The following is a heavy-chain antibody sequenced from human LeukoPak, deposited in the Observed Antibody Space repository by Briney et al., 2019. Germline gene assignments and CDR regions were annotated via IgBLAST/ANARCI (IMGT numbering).Heavy chain of an antibody. J-gene: IGHJ3*02. D-gene: IGHD5-12*01. CDR2: ITSSSSYI. CDR3: ARGATDAFDI. CDR1: GFTFSSYS. V-gene: IGHV3-21*01. Sequence: GGSLRLSYAASGFTFSSYSMNWVRQAPGKGLEWVSSITSSSSYIYYADSVKGRFTISRDNAKNSLYLQMNSLRAEDTAVYYCARGATDAFDIWGQGTMVTVSS.